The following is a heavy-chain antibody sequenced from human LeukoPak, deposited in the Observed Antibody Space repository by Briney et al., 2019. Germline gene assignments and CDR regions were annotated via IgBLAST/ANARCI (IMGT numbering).Heavy chain of an antibody. J-gene: IGHJ3*02. CDR3: AREAPSSRLLWFGELLIPPNRPDAFDI. V-gene: IGHV4-31*03. CDR2: IYYSGST. CDR1: GGSISSGGYY. Sequence: SETLSLTCTVSGGSISSGGYYWSWIRQHPGKGLEWIGYIYYSGSTYYNPSLKSRVTISVDTSKNQFSLKLSSVTAADTAVYYCAREAPSSRLLWFGELLIPPNRPDAFDIWGQGTMVTVSS. D-gene: IGHD3-10*01.